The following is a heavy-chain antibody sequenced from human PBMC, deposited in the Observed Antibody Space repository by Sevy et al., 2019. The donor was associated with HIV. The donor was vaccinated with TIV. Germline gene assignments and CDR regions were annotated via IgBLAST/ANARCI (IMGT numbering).Heavy chain of an antibody. Sequence: ASVKVSCKVSGHTLTEISMHWVRQTPGRGLEWMGRFDPEDGETIYAQKFQGRITMTEHTSTDTAYLELSSLRSEDTAVYYCATAREYYEDNSGYFDYWGPGTLVTVSS. CDR3: ATAREYYEDNSGYFDY. J-gene: IGHJ4*02. V-gene: IGHV1-24*01. CDR2: FDPEDGET. CDR1: GHTLTEIS. D-gene: IGHD3-22*01.